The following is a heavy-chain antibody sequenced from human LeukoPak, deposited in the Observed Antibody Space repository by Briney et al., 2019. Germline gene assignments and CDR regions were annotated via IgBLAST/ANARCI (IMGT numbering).Heavy chain of an antibody. D-gene: IGHD3-10*01. Sequence: PSQTLSPTCTVAGGSISGFYWSWIRQPPGKGLEWLGYIYYSGSTNYNPSLKSRLTISVDTSKNQFSLKLSSVTAADTAVYYCARRLLPSSGNSYFDYWGQGTLVTVSS. V-gene: IGHV4-59*08. CDR3: ARRLLPSSGNSYFDY. J-gene: IGHJ4*02. CDR2: IYYSGST. CDR1: GGSISGFY.